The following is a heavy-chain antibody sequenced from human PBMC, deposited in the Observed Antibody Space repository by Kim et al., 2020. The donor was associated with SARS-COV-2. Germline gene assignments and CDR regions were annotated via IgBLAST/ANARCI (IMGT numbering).Heavy chain of an antibody. Sequence: GGSLRLSCAASGFTFSSYSMNWVRQAPGKGLEWVSSISSSSSYIYYADSVKGRFTISRDNAKNSLYLQMNSLRAEDTAVYYCARVPVSSFGEPLYYFDYWGQGHLVTVSS. D-gene: IGHD3-10*01. CDR1: GFTFSSYS. CDR2: ISSSSSYI. V-gene: IGHV3-21*01. CDR3: ARVPVSSFGEPLYYFDY. J-gene: IGHJ4*02.